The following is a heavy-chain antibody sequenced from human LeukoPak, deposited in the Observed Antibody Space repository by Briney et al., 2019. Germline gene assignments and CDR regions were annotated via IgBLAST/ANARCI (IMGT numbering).Heavy chain of an antibody. V-gene: IGHV1-3*01. D-gene: IGHD3-3*01. CDR2: INAGNGNT. CDR1: GYTFTSYA. Sequence: ASVKVSCKASGYTFTSYAMHWVRQAPGQRLEWMGWINAGNGNTKYSQKLQGRVTMTTDTSTSTAYMELRSLRSDDTAVYYRARDRRFLEWLSHPDLFDYWGQGTLVTVSS. J-gene: IGHJ4*02. CDR3: ARDRRFLEWLSHPDLFDY.